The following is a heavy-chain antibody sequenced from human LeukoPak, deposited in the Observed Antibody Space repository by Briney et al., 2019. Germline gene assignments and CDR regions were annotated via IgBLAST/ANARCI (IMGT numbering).Heavy chain of an antibody. CDR3: ARELNYDSSGYYFDY. CDR1: GYTFTGYY. J-gene: IGHJ4*02. CDR2: INPNSGGT. Sequence: ASVKVSCKASGYTFTGYYMHWVRQAPGQGLEWMGWINPNSGGTNYAQKFQGRVTMTRDTSISTAYMELSRLSSDDTAVYYCARELNYDSSGYYFDYWGQGTLVTVSS. D-gene: IGHD3-22*01. V-gene: IGHV1-2*02.